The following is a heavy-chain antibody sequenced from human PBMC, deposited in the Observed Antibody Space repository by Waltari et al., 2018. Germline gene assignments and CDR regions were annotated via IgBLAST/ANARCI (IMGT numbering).Heavy chain of an antibody. V-gene: IGHV4-38-2*01. J-gene: IGHJ6*03. D-gene: IGHD3-10*01. CDR2: IYHTGNT. CDR1: GYSISSGYY. CDR3: ARLLVVRGLHYYMDV. Sequence: QLQLQESGPGLVKPSETLSLTCAVSGYSISSGYYGGWIRQPPGKGLEWIGHIYHTGNTDYNPSLKSRITVSVDTSKNQFSLKLASVTAEDTAVYYCARLLVVRGLHYYMDVWGKGTTVTVSS.